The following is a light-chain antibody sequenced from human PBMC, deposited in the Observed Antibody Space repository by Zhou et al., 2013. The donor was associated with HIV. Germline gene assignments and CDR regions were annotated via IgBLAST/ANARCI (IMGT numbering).Light chain of an antibody. V-gene: IGKV1-27*01. CDR1: QGITGS. Sequence: DILMTQSPPSLSASVGDRVTITCRASQGITGSLAWYQQKPGKVPKLLIYAASTLQSGVPSRFSGSGSGTDFTLTISSLQPEDVATYYCQEYNSAPLTFGGGTKVEIK. J-gene: IGKJ4*01. CDR3: QEYNSAPLT. CDR2: AAS.